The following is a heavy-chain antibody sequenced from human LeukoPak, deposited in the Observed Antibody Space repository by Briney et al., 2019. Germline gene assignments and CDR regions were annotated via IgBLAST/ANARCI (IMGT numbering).Heavy chain of an antibody. CDR3: ARQWYYGSGSYYTSYGMDV. D-gene: IGHD3-10*01. V-gene: IGHV5-51*01. Sequence: GESLKISCKGSGYSFTSYWIGWVRQMPGKGLEWMGIIYPGDSATRYSPSFQGQVTISADRSISTAFLQWSSLKASDTAMYYCARQWYYGSGSYYTSYGMDVWGQGTTVTVSS. CDR1: GYSFTSYW. CDR2: IYPGDSAT. J-gene: IGHJ6*02.